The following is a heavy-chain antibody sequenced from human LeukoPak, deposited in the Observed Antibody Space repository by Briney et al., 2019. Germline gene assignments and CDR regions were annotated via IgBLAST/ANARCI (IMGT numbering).Heavy chain of an antibody. Sequence: PSETLSLTCTVSGDSFSSYYWSCIRQPPGKGLEWIGYIYYSGSTNHNPSLKSRVTISVDRTKKQFSLKLSSVTAADTAVYYCARGVGGSGLILDYWGQGTLVTVSS. J-gene: IGHJ4*02. CDR2: IYYSGST. V-gene: IGHV4-59*01. CDR3: ARGVGGSGLILDY. D-gene: IGHD3-10*01. CDR1: GDSFSSYY.